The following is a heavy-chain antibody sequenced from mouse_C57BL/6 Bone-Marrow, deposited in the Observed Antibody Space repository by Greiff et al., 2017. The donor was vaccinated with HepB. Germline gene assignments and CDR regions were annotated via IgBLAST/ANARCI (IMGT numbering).Heavy chain of an antibody. CDR3: TSHYYGSSYEYFDV. CDR1: GYTFTDYE. V-gene: IGHV1-15*01. Sequence: QVQLKQSGAELVRPGASVTLSCKASGYTFTDYEMHWVKQTPVHGLEWIGAIDPETGGTAYNQKFKGKAILTADKSSSTAYMELRSLTSEDSAVYYCTSHYYGSSYEYFDVWGTGTTVTVSS. CDR2: IDPETGGT. D-gene: IGHD1-1*01. J-gene: IGHJ1*03.